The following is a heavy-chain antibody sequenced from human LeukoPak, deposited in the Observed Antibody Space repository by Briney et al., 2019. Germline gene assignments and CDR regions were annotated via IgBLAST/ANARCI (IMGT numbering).Heavy chain of an antibody. CDR3: ARDLPHPYSSSWSN. CDR1: GFTFSSYA. V-gene: IGHV3-7*01. J-gene: IGHJ4*02. Sequence: GGSLRLSCAASGFTFSSYAMSWVRQAPGKGLEWVANIKQDGSEKYYVDSVKGRFTISRDNAKNSLYLQMNSLRAEDTAVYYCARDLPHPYSSSWSNWGQGTLVTVSS. D-gene: IGHD6-13*01. CDR2: IKQDGSEK.